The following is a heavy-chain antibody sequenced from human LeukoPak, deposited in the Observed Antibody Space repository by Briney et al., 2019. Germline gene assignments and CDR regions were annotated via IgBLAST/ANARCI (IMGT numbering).Heavy chain of an antibody. V-gene: IGHV3-21*01. CDR2: IHTSGDI. CDR3: ASREPAGH. Sequence: GGSLRLSCAAGEFTFNTYTMIWVRQAPGKGLEWVSSIHTSGDIYYADSVKGRFTISRDDANNSLFLQMNSLRAEDTAVYYCASREPAGHWSQGTLVTVSS. J-gene: IGHJ4*02. D-gene: IGHD1-14*01. CDR1: EFTFNTYT.